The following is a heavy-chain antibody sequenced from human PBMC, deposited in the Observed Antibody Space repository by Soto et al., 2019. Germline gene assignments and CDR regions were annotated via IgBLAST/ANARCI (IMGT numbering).Heavy chain of an antibody. Sequence: GGSLRLSCAASGFTFSSYSIHWVRQAPGKGLEWVSAITRNSDIYYADSVKGRFTISRDNAQNSVSLQMNSLRAEDTAVYYCAREETAWPLAYGLDVWGQGTTVTVSS. CDR2: ITRNSDI. CDR1: GFTFSSYS. J-gene: IGHJ6*02. D-gene: IGHD2-21*02. CDR3: AREETAWPLAYGLDV. V-gene: IGHV3-21*01.